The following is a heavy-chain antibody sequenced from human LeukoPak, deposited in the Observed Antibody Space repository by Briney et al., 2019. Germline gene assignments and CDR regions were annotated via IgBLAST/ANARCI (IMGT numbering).Heavy chain of an antibody. D-gene: IGHD3-10*01. Sequence: ASVKVSCKASGGTFSSYAISWVRQAPGQGLEWMGIINPSGGSTIYAQKFQGRVTMTRDTSTSTVFMELSSLRSEDTAVYYCARDYLYGSGSYYMHLDYWGQGTLVTVSS. J-gene: IGHJ4*02. CDR1: GGTFSSYA. CDR2: INPSGGST. V-gene: IGHV1-46*01. CDR3: ARDYLYGSGSYYMHLDY.